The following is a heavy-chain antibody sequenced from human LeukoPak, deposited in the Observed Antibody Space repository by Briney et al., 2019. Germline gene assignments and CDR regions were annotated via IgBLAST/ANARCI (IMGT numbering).Heavy chain of an antibody. D-gene: IGHD1-1*01. J-gene: IGHJ4*02. CDR2: IYYSGST. V-gene: IGHV4-59*12. CDR3: AREVSNWNHKYYFDY. CDR1: GGSISSYY. Sequence: PSETLSLTCTVSGGSISSYYWSWIRQPPGKGLEWIGYIYYSGSTNYNPSLKSRVTISVDTSKNQFSLKLSSVTPEDTAVYYCAREVSNWNHKYYFDYWGQGTLVTVSS.